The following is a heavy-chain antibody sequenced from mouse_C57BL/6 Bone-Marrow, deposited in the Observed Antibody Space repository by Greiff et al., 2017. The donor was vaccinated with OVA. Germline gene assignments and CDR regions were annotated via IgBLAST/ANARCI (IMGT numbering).Heavy chain of an antibody. V-gene: IGHV2-5*01. D-gene: IGHD2-4*01. CDR1: GFSLTSYG. Sequence: VQLQESGPGLVQPSQSLSITCTVSGFSLTSYGVHWVRQSPGKGLEWLGVIWRGGSTDYNAAFMSRLSITKDNSKSQVFFKMNSLQADDTAIYYCAKNRDYDGGDFDYWGQGTTLTVSS. CDR2: IWRGGST. J-gene: IGHJ2*01. CDR3: AKNRDYDGGDFDY.